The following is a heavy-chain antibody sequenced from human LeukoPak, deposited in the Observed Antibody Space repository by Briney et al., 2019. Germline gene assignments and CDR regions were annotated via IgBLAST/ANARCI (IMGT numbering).Heavy chain of an antibody. D-gene: IGHD5-18*01. Sequence: SETLSLTCTVSGGSISSHYWSWIRQPPGKGLEWIGYIYYSGSTNYNPSLKSRVTISVDTSKNQFSLKLSSVTAADTAVYYCVREFDRYSYGEFDYWGQGTLVTVSS. CDR1: GGSISSHY. CDR2: IYYSGST. V-gene: IGHV4-59*11. J-gene: IGHJ4*02. CDR3: VREFDRYSYGEFDY.